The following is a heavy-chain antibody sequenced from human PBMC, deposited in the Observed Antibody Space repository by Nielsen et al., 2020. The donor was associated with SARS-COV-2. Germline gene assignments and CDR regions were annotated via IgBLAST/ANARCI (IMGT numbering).Heavy chain of an antibody. V-gene: IGHV4-39*01. CDR3: ARRFIAAAGGVDY. J-gene: IGHJ4*02. Sequence: GSLRLSCAASGFTVSSNYMSWVRQAPGKGLEWIGSIYYSGSTYYNPSLKSRVTISVDTSKNQFSLKLSSVTAADTAVYYCARRFIAAAGGVDYWGQGTLVTVSS. D-gene: IGHD6-13*01. CDR2: IYYSGST. CDR1: GFTVSSNY.